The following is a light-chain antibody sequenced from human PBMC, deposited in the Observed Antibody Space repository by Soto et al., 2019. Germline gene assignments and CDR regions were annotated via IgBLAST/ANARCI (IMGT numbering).Light chain of an antibody. J-gene: IGKJ3*01. CDR2: DAS. Sequence: IVLKQSPANLSLNNGERATLSCRASQSVSSYLAWYQQKPGQAPRLLIYDASNRATGIPARFSGSGSGTDFTLTISSLEPEDFAVYYCQQRIILLTFCGGSIVDIK. CDR1: QSVSSY. CDR3: QQRIILLT. V-gene: IGKV3-11*01.